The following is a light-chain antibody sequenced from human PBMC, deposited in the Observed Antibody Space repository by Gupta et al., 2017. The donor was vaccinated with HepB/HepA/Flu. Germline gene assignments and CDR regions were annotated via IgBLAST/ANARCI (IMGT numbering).Light chain of an antibody. CDR1: NIKTKS. Sequence: SYVVTQPPSVSVAPGKTAMITCGGDNIKTKSVHWYRQKPGPAHVLVVFVDFDRPSGIPERFSCSNSGNTATLTLSRVEAGDEADDDCQVWADSTTHHVLFGGGTKLTVL. V-gene: IGLV3-21*03. CDR2: VDF. J-gene: IGLJ2*01. CDR3: QVWADSTTHHVL.